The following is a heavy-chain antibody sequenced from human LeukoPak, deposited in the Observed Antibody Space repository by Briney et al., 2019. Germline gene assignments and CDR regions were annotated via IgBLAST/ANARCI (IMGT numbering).Heavy chain of an antibody. Sequence: SETLSLTCAVSGGSISSSSYYWGWIRQPPGKGLEWIGSIYYSGTTYYNPSLKSRVTISVDTSKNQFSLKLSSVTAADTAVYYCARLVRSGTYYAYWGQGTLVTVSS. CDR3: ARLVRSGTYYAY. D-gene: IGHD1-26*01. V-gene: IGHV4-39*01. J-gene: IGHJ4*02. CDR2: IYYSGTT. CDR1: GGSISSSSYY.